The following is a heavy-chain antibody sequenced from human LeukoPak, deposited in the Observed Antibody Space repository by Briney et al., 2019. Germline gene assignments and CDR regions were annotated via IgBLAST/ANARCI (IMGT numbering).Heavy chain of an antibody. CDR3: ARSDYDFWSGYVDY. V-gene: IGHV4-59*01. D-gene: IGHD3-3*01. CDR1: GGSISSYY. J-gene: IGHJ4*02. CDR2: IYYSGST. Sequence: SETLSLTCTVSGGSISSYYWSWIRQPPGKGLEWIGYIYYSGSTNYNPSLKSRVTISVDTPKNQFSLKLSSVTAADTAVYYCARSDYDFWSGYVDYWGQGTLVTVSS.